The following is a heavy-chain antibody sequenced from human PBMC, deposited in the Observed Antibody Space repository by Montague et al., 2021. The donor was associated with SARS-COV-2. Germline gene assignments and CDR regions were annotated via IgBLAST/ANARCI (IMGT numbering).Heavy chain of an antibody. CDR2: ISYDGSNK. D-gene: IGHD3-10*01. CDR1: GITFSSYA. Sequence: SLRLSCAASGITFSSYAMHWVRQAPGKGLEWVAVISYDGSNKYYADPVKGRFTISRDNSKNTLYLQMNSLRAGDTAVYYCAREGLSGSYYGFLDYWGQGTLAPVSS. V-gene: IGHV3-30-3*01. CDR3: AREGLSGSYYGFLDY. J-gene: IGHJ4*02.